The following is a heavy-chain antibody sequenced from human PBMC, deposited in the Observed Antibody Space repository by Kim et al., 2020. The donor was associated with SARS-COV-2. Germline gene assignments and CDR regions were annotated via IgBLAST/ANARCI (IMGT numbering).Heavy chain of an antibody. D-gene: IGHD6-19*01. V-gene: IGHV4-61*02. Sequence: SETLSLTCTVSGGSISSGSYYWSWIRQPAGKGLEWIGRIYTSGSTNYNPSLKSRVTISVDTSKNQFSLKLSSVTAADTAVYYCARENSSGWLSWFDPWGQGTLVTVSS. CDR1: GGSISSGSYY. CDR3: ARENSSGWLSWFDP. J-gene: IGHJ5*02. CDR2: IYTSGST.